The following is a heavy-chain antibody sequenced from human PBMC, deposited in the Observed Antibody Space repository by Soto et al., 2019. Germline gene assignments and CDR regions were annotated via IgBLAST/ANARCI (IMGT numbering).Heavy chain of an antibody. J-gene: IGHJ4*02. D-gene: IGHD1-26*01. CDR2: IILNFGTA. Sequence: QVQMVQSGAKVKKPGSSVKVSCKASGGTFSSYSVNWVRQAPGQGLEWMREIILNFGTANYAQKFQGRVTITAHEATSTAYMELSSLRSEDTAVYYCERDGGRNSGGIDYWGQGTLVTVSS. CDR1: GGTFSSYS. CDR3: ERDGGRNSGGIDY. V-gene: IGHV1-69*01.